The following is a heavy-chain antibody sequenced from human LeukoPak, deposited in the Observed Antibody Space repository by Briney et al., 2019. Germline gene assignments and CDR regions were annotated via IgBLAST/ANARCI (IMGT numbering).Heavy chain of an antibody. V-gene: IGHV3-33*01. J-gene: IGHJ4*02. D-gene: IGHD1-7*01. CDR3: ARDRITGTTLLFDY. Sequence: PGGSLRLSCAASGFTFSSYGMHWVRQAPGKGLEWVAVIWYDGSNKYYADSVKGRFTISRDNSKNTLYLQMNSLRAEDTAVYYCARDRITGTTLLFDYWGQGTLVTVSS. CDR2: IWYDGSNK. CDR1: GFTFSSYG.